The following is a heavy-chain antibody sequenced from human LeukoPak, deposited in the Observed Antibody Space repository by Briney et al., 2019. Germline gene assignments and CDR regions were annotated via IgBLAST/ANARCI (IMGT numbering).Heavy chain of an antibody. CDR1: GFTFSSYG. CDR3: ASGYSGYEANY. J-gene: IGHJ4*02. CDR2: ISYDGSNK. V-gene: IGHV3-30*03. Sequence: PGGSLRLSCAASGFTFSSYGMHWVRQAPGKGLEWVAVISYDGSNKYYADSVKGRFTISRDNSKNTLYLQMNSLRAEDTAVYYCASGYSGYEANYWGQGTLVTVSS. D-gene: IGHD5-12*01.